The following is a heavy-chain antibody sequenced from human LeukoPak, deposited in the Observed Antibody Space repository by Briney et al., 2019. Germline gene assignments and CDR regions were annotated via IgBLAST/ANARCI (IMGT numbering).Heavy chain of an antibody. Sequence: AASVKVSCKASAYTFTGYYMHWVRQAPGQGLEWMGWIYPNSGGTNYAQKFQGRVTMTRDTSISTAYMELSRLRSDDTAVYYCARERDMVRGVTDAFDIWGQGTMVTVSS. D-gene: IGHD3-10*01. CDR1: AYTFTGYY. V-gene: IGHV1-2*02. CDR3: ARERDMVRGVTDAFDI. J-gene: IGHJ3*02. CDR2: IYPNSGGT.